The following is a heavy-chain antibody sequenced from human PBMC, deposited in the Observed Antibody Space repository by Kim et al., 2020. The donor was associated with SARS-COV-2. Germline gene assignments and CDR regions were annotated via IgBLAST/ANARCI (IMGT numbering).Heavy chain of an antibody. D-gene: IGHD2-8*01. Sequence: GGSLRLSCAASGFTFSSYWMSWVRQAPGKGLEWVANIKQDGSEKYYVDSVKGRFTISRDNAKNSLYLQMNSLRAEDTAVYYCARAFGKNGFWFDPWGQGTLVTVSS. V-gene: IGHV3-7*03. J-gene: IGHJ5*02. CDR2: IKQDGSEK. CDR3: ARAFGKNGFWFDP. CDR1: GFTFSSYW.